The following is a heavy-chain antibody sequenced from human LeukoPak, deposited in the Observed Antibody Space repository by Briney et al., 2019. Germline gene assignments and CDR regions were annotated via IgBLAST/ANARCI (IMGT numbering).Heavy chain of an antibody. J-gene: IGHJ2*01. CDR2: ISGSGGST. CDR1: GFTFSSYA. D-gene: IGHD2-15*01. V-gene: IGHV3-23*01. Sequence: GGSLRLSCAASGFTFSSYAMSWVRQAPGKGLEWVSAISGSGGSTYYADCVKGRFTISRDNSKNTLYLQMNSLRAEDTAVYYCAKDRGGNWYFDLWGRGTLVTVSS. CDR3: AKDRGGNWYFDL.